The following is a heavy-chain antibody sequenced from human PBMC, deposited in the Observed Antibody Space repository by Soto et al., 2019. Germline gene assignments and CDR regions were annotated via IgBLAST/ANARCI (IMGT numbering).Heavy chain of an antibody. CDR1: GFTFSSYA. J-gene: IGHJ4*02. V-gene: IGHV3-23*01. CDR2: ISGSGGST. Sequence: GGSLRLSCAASGFTFSSYAMSWVRQAPGKGLEWVSAISGSGGSTYYADSVKGRFTISRDNSKNTLYLQMNSLRAEDTAVYYCAKDIALIPSSIAAAGSTTFDYWGQGTLVTVSS. CDR3: AKDIALIPSSIAAAGSTTFDY. D-gene: IGHD6-13*01.